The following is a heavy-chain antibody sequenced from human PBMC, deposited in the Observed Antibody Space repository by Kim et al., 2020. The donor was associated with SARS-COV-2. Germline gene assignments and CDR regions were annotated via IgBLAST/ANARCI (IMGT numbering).Heavy chain of an antibody. CDR1: GGSISSSSYY. CDR3: ARTRSSWYKEEDFDY. V-gene: IGHV4-39*01. D-gene: IGHD6-13*01. CDR2: IYYSGST. J-gene: IGHJ4*02. Sequence: SETLSLTCTVSGGSISSSSYYWGWIRQPPGKGLEWIGSIYYSGSTYYNPSLKSRVTISVDTSKNQFSLKLSSVTAADTAVYYCARTRSSWYKEEDFDYWGQGTLVTVSS.